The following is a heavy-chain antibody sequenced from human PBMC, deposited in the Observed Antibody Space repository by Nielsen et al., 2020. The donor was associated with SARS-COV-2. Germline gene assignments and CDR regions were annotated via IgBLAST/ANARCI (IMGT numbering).Heavy chain of an antibody. V-gene: IGHV4-4*02. J-gene: IGHJ4*02. CDR2: IYHSGST. CDR1: GGSISSSNW. CDR3: ARHSDYYGSGSYSNFDY. Sequence: SETLSLTCAVSGGSISSSNWWSWVRQPPGKGLEWIGEIYHSGSTNYNPSLKSRVTISVDKSKNQFSLKLSSVTAADTAVYYCARHSDYYGSGSYSNFDYWGQGTLVTVSS. D-gene: IGHD3-10*01.